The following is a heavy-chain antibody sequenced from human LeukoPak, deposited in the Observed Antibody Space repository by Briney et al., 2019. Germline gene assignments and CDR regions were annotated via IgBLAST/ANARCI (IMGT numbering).Heavy chain of an antibody. CDR1: GFTFSSYG. Sequence: GGSLRLSCAASGFTFSSYGMSWVRQAPGKGLEWVSAISGSGGSTYYADSVRGRFTISRDNAKNTMSLQMNSLRAEDTAVYYCATGRSGYAYWGQGTMVTVSS. D-gene: IGHD5-12*01. V-gene: IGHV3-23*01. CDR3: ATGRSGYAY. CDR2: ISGSGGST. J-gene: IGHJ4*02.